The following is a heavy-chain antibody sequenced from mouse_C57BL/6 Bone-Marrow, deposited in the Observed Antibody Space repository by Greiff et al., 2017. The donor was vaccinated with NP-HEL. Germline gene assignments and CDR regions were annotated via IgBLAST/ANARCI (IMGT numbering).Heavy chain of an antibody. CDR2: INPNNGGT. D-gene: IGHD1-1*01. V-gene: IGHV1-22*01. CDR1: GYTFTDYN. J-gene: IGHJ1*03. CDR3: ARLTTVVYWYFDV. Sequence: DVKLQESGPELVKPGASVKMSCKASGYTFTDYNMHWVKQSHGKSLEWIGYINPNNGGTSYNQKFKGKATLTVNKSSSTAYMELRSLTSEDSAVYYCARLTTVVYWYFDVWGTGTTVTVSA.